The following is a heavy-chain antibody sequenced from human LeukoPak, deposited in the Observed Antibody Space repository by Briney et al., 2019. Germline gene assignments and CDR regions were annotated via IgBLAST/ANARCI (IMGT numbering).Heavy chain of an antibody. Sequence: GGSLRLSCAASGFTFSSYVMTWVRQAPGKGLEWVSGISGSGGTTDYADSVKGRFTISRDNSKNTLYLQMNSLRAEDTAVYYCANAHDCWGQGTLVTVSS. CDR2: ISGSGGTT. V-gene: IGHV3-23*01. CDR3: ANAHDC. CDR1: GFTFSSYV. J-gene: IGHJ4*02.